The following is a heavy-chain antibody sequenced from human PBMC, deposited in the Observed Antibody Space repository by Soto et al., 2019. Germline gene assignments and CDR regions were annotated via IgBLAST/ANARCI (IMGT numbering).Heavy chain of an antibody. CDR2: ISAYNGNT. J-gene: IGHJ4*02. V-gene: IGHV1-18*01. Sequence: QVQLVQSGAEVMKPGASVKVSCKASGYTFTSFGISWVRQAPGQGLEWMGWISAYNGNTNYAQKLHGRVNMTTDTSTSKAYTELRSLRSDDTAVYYCARDTPGIAAAGETFFDYWGQGTLVTVSS. CDR3: ARDTPGIAAAGETFFDY. D-gene: IGHD6-13*01. CDR1: GYTFTSFG.